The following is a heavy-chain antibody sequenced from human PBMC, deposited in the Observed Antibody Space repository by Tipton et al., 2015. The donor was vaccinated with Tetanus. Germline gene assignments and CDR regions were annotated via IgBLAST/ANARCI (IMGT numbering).Heavy chain of an antibody. CDR2: IDPNSGGT. Sequence: QVQLVQSGAEVKKPGASVKVSFKASRYTFTGYYIYWVRQAPGQGLEWMGWIDPNSGGTVYAQKFQGRVTMTRDTSISTAYMELRSLRSDDTAVYYCARDRGDYIYYGMDVWGPGTTVTVS. D-gene: IGHD3-22*01. CDR1: RYTFTGYY. V-gene: IGHV1-2*02. J-gene: IGHJ6*02. CDR3: ARDRGDYIYYGMDV.